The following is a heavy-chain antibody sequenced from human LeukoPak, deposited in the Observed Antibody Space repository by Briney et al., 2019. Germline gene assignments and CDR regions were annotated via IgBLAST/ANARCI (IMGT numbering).Heavy chain of an antibody. D-gene: IGHD5-18*01. J-gene: IGHJ3*02. V-gene: IGHV3-30*02. CDR1: GFTFSSYG. CDR3: ASPVDTAMVTGAGAFDI. Sequence: GGSLRLSCAASGFTFSSYGMHWVRQAPGKGLEWVAFIRYDGSNKYYADSVKGRFTISRDNSKNTLYLQMNSLRAEDTAVYYCASPVDTAMVTGAGAFDIWGQGTMVTVSS. CDR2: IRYDGSNK.